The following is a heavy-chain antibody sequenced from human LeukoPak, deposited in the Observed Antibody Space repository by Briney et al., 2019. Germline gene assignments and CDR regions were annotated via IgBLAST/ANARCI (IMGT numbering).Heavy chain of an antibody. J-gene: IGHJ4*02. Sequence: SETLSLTCTVSGGSISSYHWSWIRQSPGKGLEWMGYIQYSGSTNRNPSLKSRVTISVDTSKNQFSLKLSSVTAADTAVYYCASLIYDGSGYYFDKWGQGTLVTVSS. CDR3: ASLIYDGSGYYFDK. CDR2: IQYSGST. D-gene: IGHD3-22*01. V-gene: IGHV4-59*08. CDR1: GGSISSYH.